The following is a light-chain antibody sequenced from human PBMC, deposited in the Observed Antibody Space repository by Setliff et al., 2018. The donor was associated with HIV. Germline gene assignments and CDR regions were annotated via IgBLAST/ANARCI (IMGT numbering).Light chain of an antibody. CDR1: SSDVGGYNY. J-gene: IGLJ1*01. V-gene: IGLV2-8*01. CDR3: SSYRGTLEEV. CDR2: EVT. Sequence: QSALTQPPSASGSPGQSVTTSCTGTSSDVGGYNYVSWYQQHPGKAPKLMIYEVTKRPAGVPDRFSGSKSGNTASLTVSGLQVEDEADYYCSSYRGTLEEVFGTGTKV.